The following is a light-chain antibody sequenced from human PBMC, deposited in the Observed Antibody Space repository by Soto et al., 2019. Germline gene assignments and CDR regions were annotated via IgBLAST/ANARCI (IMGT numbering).Light chain of an antibody. CDR2: AAS. Sequence: DIQMTQSPSSLSASVGDRVTITCRASQSISTHLNWYQQKPGKGPKLLIYAASNLQSGVPSRFSGGGSGTDFTLTISSLQPEDFATYFCQQGSGAPVAFGQGTKVEIK. J-gene: IGKJ1*01. CDR1: QSISTH. CDR3: QQGSGAPVA. V-gene: IGKV1-39*01.